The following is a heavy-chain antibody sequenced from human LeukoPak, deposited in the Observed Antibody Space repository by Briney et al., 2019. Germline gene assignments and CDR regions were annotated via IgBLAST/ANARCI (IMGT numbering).Heavy chain of an antibody. V-gene: IGHV4-59*01. CDR1: GGSSSSYY. CDR2: IYYSGST. Sequence: SETLSLPCTVSGGSSSSYYWSWIRQPPGKGLEWIGYIYYSGSTNYNPSLKSRVTISVDTSKNQFSLKLSSVTAADTAVYYCARDGGLDYGGNSGSYWYFDLWGRGTLVTVSS. D-gene: IGHD4-23*01. J-gene: IGHJ2*01. CDR3: ARDGGLDYGGNSGSYWYFDL.